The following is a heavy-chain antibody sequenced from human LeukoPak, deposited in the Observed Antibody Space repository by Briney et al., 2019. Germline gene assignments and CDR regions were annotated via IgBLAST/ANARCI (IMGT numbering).Heavy chain of an antibody. CDR3: ARALGSSWYTAFDY. Sequence: PSETLSLTCTVSGGSISSYYWSWIRQPAGKGLEWIGRIYTSGSTNYNPSLKSGVTVSVDTSKNQFSWKLRSVTAADTAVYYSARALGSSWYTAFDYGGQGTLVTVSS. V-gene: IGHV4-4*07. CDR1: GGSISSYY. J-gene: IGHJ4*02. CDR2: IYTSGST. D-gene: IGHD6-13*01.